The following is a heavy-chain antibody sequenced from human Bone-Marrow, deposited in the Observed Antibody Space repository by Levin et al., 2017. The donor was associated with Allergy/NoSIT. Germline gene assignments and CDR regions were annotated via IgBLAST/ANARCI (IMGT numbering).Heavy chain of an antibody. D-gene: IGHD1-1*01. CDR1: GYSFTGHS. J-gene: IGHJ4*02. CDR3: ARRTKIYNWSDFYFDY. Sequence: PEASVKVSCKASGYSFTGHSIHWVRQAPGQGLEWMGWIDPNSGGTNYPQRFQGRVTMTRDSSINTAYVELSSLTSDDTAVYFCARRTKIYNWSDFYFDYWGQGTLVTVSS. CDR2: IDPNSGGT. V-gene: IGHV1-2*02.